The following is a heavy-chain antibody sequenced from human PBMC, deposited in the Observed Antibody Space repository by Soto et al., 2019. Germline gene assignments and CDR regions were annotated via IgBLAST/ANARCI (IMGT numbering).Heavy chain of an antibody. Sequence: GASVKVSCKASGGTFSSYAISWVRQAPGQGLEWMGGIIPIFGTASYAQKFQGRVTITADESTSTAYMELSSLRSEDTAVYYCARGQGYVVLEGSAFDIGGKGTMVTV. CDR3: ARGQGYVVLEGSAFDI. D-gene: IGHD3-10*02. CDR1: GGTFSSYA. CDR2: IIPIFGTA. J-gene: IGHJ3*02. V-gene: IGHV1-69*13.